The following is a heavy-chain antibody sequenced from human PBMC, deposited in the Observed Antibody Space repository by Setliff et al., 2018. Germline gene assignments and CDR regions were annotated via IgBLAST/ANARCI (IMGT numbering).Heavy chain of an antibody. D-gene: IGHD1-7*01. CDR1: GFTFSSYW. CDR3: TPWTGTSRLHY. V-gene: IGHV3-15*01. CDR2: IKSKTDGGTT. Sequence: GGSLRLSCAASGFTFSSYWMSWVRQAPGKGLEWVGRIKSKTDGGTTDYAAPVKGRFTISRDDSKNTLYLQMNSLKTEDTALYYCTPWTGTSRLHYWGQGTLVTVSS. J-gene: IGHJ4*02.